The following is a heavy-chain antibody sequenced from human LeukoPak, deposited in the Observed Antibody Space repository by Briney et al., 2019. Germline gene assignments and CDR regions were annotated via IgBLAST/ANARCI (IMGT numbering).Heavy chain of an antibody. CDR1: GYTFTGYY. J-gene: IGHJ6*03. CDR2: INPNSGGT. V-gene: IGHV1-2*02. D-gene: IGHD3-22*01. Sequence: ASVKVSCKASGYTFTGYYMHWVRQAPGQGLEWMGWINPNSGGTNYAQKFQGRVTMTRDTSISTAYMELSRLRSDDTAVYYCARDYDSSGYPAMTRYYYYMDVWGKGTTVTIS. CDR3: ARDYDSSGYPAMTRYYYYMDV.